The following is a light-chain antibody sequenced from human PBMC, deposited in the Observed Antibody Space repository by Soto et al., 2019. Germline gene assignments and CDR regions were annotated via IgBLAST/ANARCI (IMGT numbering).Light chain of an antibody. CDR2: KAS. V-gene: IGKV1-5*03. CDR1: QSISSW. CDR3: QQYNSDWT. J-gene: IGKJ1*01. Sequence: DIQMTQSPSTLSASVGDRVTFTCRASQSISSWLAWYQQKPGKAPKLLIYKASNLETGVPSRFSGSGSGTEFTLTISSLQPDDFATYYCQQYNSDWTCGQGTKVEIK.